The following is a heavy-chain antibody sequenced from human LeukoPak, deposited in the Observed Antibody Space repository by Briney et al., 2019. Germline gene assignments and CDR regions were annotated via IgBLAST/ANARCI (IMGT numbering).Heavy chain of an antibody. CDR3: ARHLRTQRTYRSGWTDDAFDI. CDR2: IYYSGST. J-gene: IGHJ3*02. D-gene: IGHD6-19*01. Sequence: SETLSLTCTASGGSISSSSYDWGWLRQPPGKGLEWIGSIYYSGSTYYNPSLKSRVTISVDTSKNQFSLKLSSVTAADTAVYYCARHLRTQRTYRSGWTDDAFDIWGQGTMVTVSS. CDR1: GGSISSSSYD. V-gene: IGHV4-39*01.